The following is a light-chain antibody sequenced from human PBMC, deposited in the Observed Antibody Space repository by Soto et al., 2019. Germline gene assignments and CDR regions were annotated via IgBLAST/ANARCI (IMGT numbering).Light chain of an antibody. CDR1: QGIGNS. CDR2: SAS. V-gene: IGKV1-27*01. CDR3: QKYDSAPWT. J-gene: IGKJ1*01. Sequence: IQMTQSPSSLSASVGDRVIITCRASQGIGNSLAWYQQKAGRVPKLLMHSASTLLSGVPSRFSGSGSGTDFTLTSSSLQPEDVATYYCQKYDSAPWTCGQGTKVEIK.